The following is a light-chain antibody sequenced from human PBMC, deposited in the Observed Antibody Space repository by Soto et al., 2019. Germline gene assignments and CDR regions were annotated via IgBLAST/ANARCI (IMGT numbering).Light chain of an antibody. V-gene: IGKV1-39*01. CDR3: QQYSDYSRT. CDR1: QSISSY. J-gene: IGKJ1*01. Sequence: IQMTQSPSSLAASLGDRVTITCRASQSISSYLNWYQQKPGKAPKLLIYAASSLQSGVPSRFSGSGSGTEFTLTISSLQPDDFATYFCQQYSDYSRTFGQGTKVDIK. CDR2: AAS.